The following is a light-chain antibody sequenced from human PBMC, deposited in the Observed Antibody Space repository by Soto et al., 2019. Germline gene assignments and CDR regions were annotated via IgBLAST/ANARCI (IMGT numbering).Light chain of an antibody. CDR2: EVT. V-gene: IGLV2-14*01. CDR1: TTDIGDYNW. Sequence: QSVLTQPASVSGSPGQSITISCTGTTTDIGDYNWVSWYQQYPGRAPKLIIYEVTNRPSGISERFSGSKSGNTASLTISGLQAEDEADYYCSSYTSSSTLNYVFGTGTKVTVL. J-gene: IGLJ1*01. CDR3: SSYTSSSTLNYV.